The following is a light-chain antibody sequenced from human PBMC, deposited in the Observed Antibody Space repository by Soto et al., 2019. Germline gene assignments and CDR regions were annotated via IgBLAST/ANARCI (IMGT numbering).Light chain of an antibody. V-gene: IGKV3-20*01. CDR1: QSVSTY. CDR3: QQYGTSPVA. J-gene: IGKJ1*01. CDR2: AAS. Sequence: DIVLTPSPATLSLFPGERATLSCRASQSVSTYLAWYQQKPGQAPRLLIYAASSRATGIPDRFSGSGSGTDFTLTISRLEPEDFAVYYCQQYGTSPVAFGQGTKVDIK.